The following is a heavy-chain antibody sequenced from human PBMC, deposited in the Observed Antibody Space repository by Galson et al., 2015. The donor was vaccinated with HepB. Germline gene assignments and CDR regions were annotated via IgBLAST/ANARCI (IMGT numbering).Heavy chain of an antibody. CDR3: ARDIVGDASGYYCFGLDY. V-gene: IGHV3-30-3*01. J-gene: IGHJ4*02. CDR1: GFTFSSYA. CDR2: ISDDGSNK. D-gene: IGHD3-22*01. Sequence: SLRLSCAASGFTFSSYAMHWVRQAPGKGLEWVAVISDDGSNKYYADSVKGRFTISRDNSKNTLDLQMNSLRAEDTAVYYCARDIVGDASGYYCFGLDYWGQGTLVTVSS.